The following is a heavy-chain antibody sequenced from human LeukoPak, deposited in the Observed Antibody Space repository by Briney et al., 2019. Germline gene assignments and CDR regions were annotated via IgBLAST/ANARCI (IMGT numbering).Heavy chain of an antibody. D-gene: IGHD2-2*01. V-gene: IGHV3-30*02. J-gene: IGHJ6*03. Sequence: GGSLRLSCAASGFTFISYGMHWVRQAPGKGLEWVAFIRYDGSNKYYADSVKGRFTISRDNSKNTLYLQMNSLRAEDTAVYYCAKDSTDQLLSYYYYYHMDVWGRGTTVTVSS. CDR3: AKDSTDQLLSYYYYYHMDV. CDR2: IRYDGSNK. CDR1: GFTFISYG.